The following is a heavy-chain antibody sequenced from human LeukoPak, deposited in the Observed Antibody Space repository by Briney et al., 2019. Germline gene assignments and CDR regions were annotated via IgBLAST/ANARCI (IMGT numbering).Heavy chain of an antibody. V-gene: IGHV3-7*01. J-gene: IGHJ5*02. CDR2: IKADGSET. Sequence: GGSLRLSCAASGFSFSGYWMSWVRQAPGKGLEWLANIKADGSETYYVDSVKGRFTISRDNARNSLFLQMNILVADDTAVYYCARGKGWLDVWGQGTPVTVSP. CDR1: GFSFSGYW. CDR3: ARGKGWLDV.